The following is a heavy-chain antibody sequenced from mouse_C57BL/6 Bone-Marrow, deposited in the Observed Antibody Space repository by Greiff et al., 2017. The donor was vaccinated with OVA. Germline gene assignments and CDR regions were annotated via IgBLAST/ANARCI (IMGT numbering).Heavy chain of an antibody. CDR2: IYPGDGDT. V-gene: IGHV1-82*01. J-gene: IGHJ2*01. Sequence: VQLQQSGPELVKPGASVTLSCKASGYAFSSSWMNWVKQRPGKGLEWIGRIYPGDGDTNYNGKFKGKATLTADKSSSTAYMQLSSLTSEDSAVYFCARHEDGYYASYFDYWGQGTTLTVSS. CDR1: GYAFSSSW. D-gene: IGHD2-3*01. CDR3: ARHEDGYYASYFDY.